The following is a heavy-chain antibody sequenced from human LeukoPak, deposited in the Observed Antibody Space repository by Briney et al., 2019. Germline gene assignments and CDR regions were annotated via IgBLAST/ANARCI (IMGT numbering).Heavy chain of an antibody. V-gene: IGHV4-59*01. D-gene: IGHD3-9*01. CDR3: ARGRYDILTGYTFDY. CDR2: IYDSGST. Sequence: PSETLSLTCTVSGGSLSTYYWSWIRQPPGKGLEWIGYIYDSGSTNYNPSLKSRVSISVDTSKKQFSLKLPSVSAADTAVYYCARGRYDILTGYTFDYWGQGTLVTVSS. CDR1: GGSLSTYY. J-gene: IGHJ4*02.